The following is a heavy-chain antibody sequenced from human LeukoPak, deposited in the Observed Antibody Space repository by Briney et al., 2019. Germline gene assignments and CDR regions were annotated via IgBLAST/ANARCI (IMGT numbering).Heavy chain of an antibody. CDR1: GYSFINYW. V-gene: IGHV5-51*01. J-gene: IGHJ4*02. CDR2: IYPGDSDT. Sequence: GESLKISCTASGYSFINYWIGWVRQMPGKGLEWMGLIYPGDSDTTYSPSFQGQVTISVDKSISTAYLQWSSLKASDTAIFYCARLKAAAAKTSSFDYWGQGTLVTVSS. D-gene: IGHD6-13*01. CDR3: ARLKAAAAKTSSFDY.